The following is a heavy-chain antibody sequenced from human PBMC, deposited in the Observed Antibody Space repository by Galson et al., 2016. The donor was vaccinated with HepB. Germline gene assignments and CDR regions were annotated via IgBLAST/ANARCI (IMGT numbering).Heavy chain of an antibody. Sequence: LRLSCAASGFTSSSYWMHWVRQAPGKGLVWVSRINSDGSSTSYADSVKGRFTISRDNAKNSLYLQMNRLRAEDTAVYYCAKKWSYGDYSFFDYWGQGTLVTVSS. D-gene: IGHD4-17*01. J-gene: IGHJ4*02. CDR1: GFTSSSYW. CDR3: AKKWSYGDYSFFDY. CDR2: INSDGSST. V-gene: IGHV3-74*01.